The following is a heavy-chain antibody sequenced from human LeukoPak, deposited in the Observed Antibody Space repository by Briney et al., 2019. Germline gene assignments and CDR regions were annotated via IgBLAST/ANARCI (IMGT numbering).Heavy chain of an antibody. J-gene: IGHJ4*02. CDR2: IRYDGSNK. Sequence: GGSLRLSCAASGFTFSSYGMHWVRQAPGKGLEWVAFIRYDGSNKYYADSVKGRFTISRDNSKNTLYLQMNSLRAEDTAVYYCAKDLGSVIEGPVDYWGQGTLVTVSS. CDR3: AKDLGSVIEGPVDY. CDR1: GFTFSSYG. D-gene: IGHD6-25*01. V-gene: IGHV3-30*02.